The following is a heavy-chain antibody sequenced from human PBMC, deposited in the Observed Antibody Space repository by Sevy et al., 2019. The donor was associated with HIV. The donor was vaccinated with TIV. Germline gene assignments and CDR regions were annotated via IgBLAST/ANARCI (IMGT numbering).Heavy chain of an antibody. D-gene: IGHD2-21*01. CDR2: IKEDDTVN. Sequence: GGSLRLSCVASGFSLESYGMNWVRQAPGKPLEWVANIKEDDTVNYYVESVKGRFTISRDNGRNLVYLLMNNLKVEDTALYYCVRAIQSEGSFWGQGTRVTVSS. V-gene: IGHV3-7*04. CDR3: VRAIQSEGSF. J-gene: IGHJ4*02. CDR1: GFSLESYG.